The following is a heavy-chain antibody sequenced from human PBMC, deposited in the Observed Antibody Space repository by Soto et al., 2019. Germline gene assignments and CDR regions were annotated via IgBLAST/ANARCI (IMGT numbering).Heavy chain of an antibody. V-gene: IGHV4-39*01. D-gene: IGHD2-15*01. CDR3: APIFLGYCSGGSCYEYNWFDP. Sequence: SETLSLTCTVSGGSISSSSYYWGWIRQPPGKGLEWIGSIYYSGSTYYNPSLKSRVTISVDTSKNQFSLKLSSLTAADTAVYYCAPIFLGYCSGGSCYEYNWFDPWGQGTLVTVSS. CDR1: GGSISSSSYY. CDR2: IYYSGST. J-gene: IGHJ5*02.